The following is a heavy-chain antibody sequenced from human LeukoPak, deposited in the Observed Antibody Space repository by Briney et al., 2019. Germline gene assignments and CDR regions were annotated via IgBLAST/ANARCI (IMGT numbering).Heavy chain of an antibody. V-gene: IGHV3-30*02. CDR3: AKARVGATEYDDY. Sequence: GGSLRLSCAASGFTFSSYGMHWVRQAPGKGLEWVAFIRYDGSNKYYADSVKGRFTISRDNSKNTLYLQMNSLRAEDTAVYYCAKARVGATEYDDYWGQGTLVTVSS. CDR1: GFTFSSYG. D-gene: IGHD1-26*01. CDR2: IRYDGSNK. J-gene: IGHJ4*02.